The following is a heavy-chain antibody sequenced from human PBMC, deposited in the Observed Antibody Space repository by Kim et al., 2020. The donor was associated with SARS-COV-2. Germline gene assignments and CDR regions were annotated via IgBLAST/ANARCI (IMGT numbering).Heavy chain of an antibody. CDR1: GLTFRTSW. CDR3: ARDNDWSYDY. D-gene: IGHD3-9*01. CDR2: INGDGTAT. J-gene: IGHJ4*02. V-gene: IGHV3-74*01. Sequence: GGSLRLSCVASGLTFRTSWMHWVRQTPGKGLIWVSHINGDGTATSYADSVRGRFTISRDNAKNTLYLQMNSLTVDDTAVYYCARDNDWSYDYWGQGTLVSVSS.